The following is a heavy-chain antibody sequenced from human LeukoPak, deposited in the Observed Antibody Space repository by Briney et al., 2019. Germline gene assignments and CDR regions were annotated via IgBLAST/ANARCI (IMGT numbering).Heavy chain of an antibody. J-gene: IGHJ4*02. CDR1: GFTFSSYG. Sequence: GGSLRLSCAASGFTFSSYGMHWVRQAPGKVLTWVAVISYDGSNKYYADSVKVRFTISRDNSKNTLYLQMNSLRAEDTAVYYCAKDLSGNFDYWGQGTLVTVSS. CDR2: ISYDGSNK. D-gene: IGHD1-26*01. CDR3: AKDLSGNFDY. V-gene: IGHV3-30*18.